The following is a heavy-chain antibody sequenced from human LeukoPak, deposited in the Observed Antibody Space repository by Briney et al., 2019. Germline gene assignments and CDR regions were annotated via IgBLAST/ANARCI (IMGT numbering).Heavy chain of an antibody. CDR3: ARRAPYYYDSSGYYNYYFDY. Sequence: GESLKISCKGSGYSSTNYWIGWVRQMPGKGLEWMGIIYPRDSDTRYSPSFQGQVTISADRSISTAYLQWSSLKASDTAMYYCARRAPYYYDSSGYYNYYFDYWGQGTLVTVSS. CDR1: GYSSTNYW. CDR2: IYPRDSDT. D-gene: IGHD3-22*01. V-gene: IGHV5-51*01. J-gene: IGHJ4*02.